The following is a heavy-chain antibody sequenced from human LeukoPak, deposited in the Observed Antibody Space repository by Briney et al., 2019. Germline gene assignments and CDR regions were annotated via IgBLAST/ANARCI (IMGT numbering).Heavy chain of an antibody. CDR2: ISGSGGST. CDR3: ARRTGGDSSGYYTG. D-gene: IGHD3-22*01. V-gene: IGHV3-23*01. CDR1: GFTFSSYA. Sequence: GGSLRLSCAASGFTFSSYAMSWVRQAPGKGLEWVSAISGSGGSTYYADSVKGRFTISRDNSKNTLYLQMNSLRAEDTAVYYCARRTGGDSSGYYTGWGQGTLVTVSS. J-gene: IGHJ4*02.